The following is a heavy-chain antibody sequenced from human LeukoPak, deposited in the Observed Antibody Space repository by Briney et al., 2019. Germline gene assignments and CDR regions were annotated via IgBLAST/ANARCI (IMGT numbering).Heavy chain of an antibody. CDR3: ARGGTAVARGEY. CDR1: GFTFRSYS. Sequence: GGSLRLSCAASGFTFRSYSMNWVRQTPGKGLEWVSYISNSGSNTYYADSVKGRFTISRDNAKNSLYLQMNSLRVEDTAVYYCARGGTAVARGEYWGQGTLVTVSS. CDR2: ISNSGSNT. J-gene: IGHJ4*02. V-gene: IGHV3-48*01. D-gene: IGHD6-19*01.